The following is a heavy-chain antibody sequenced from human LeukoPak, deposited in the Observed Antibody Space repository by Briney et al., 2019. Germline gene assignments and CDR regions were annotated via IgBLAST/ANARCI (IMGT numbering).Heavy chain of an antibody. CDR1: GGTFSSYA. Sequence: SVKVSCKASGGTFSSYAISWVRQAPGQGLEWMGGIIPIFGTANYAQKFQGRVTITADESTSTAYMELSSLRSKDTAVYYCARKRGDGYKGDAFDIWGQGTMVTVSS. J-gene: IGHJ3*02. CDR2: IIPIFGTA. D-gene: IGHD5-24*01. V-gene: IGHV1-69*13. CDR3: ARKRGDGYKGDAFDI.